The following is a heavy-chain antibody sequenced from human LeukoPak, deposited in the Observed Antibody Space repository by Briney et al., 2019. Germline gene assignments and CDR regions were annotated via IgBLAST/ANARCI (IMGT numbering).Heavy chain of an antibody. CDR1: GYTFTSYC. J-gene: IGHJ4*02. Sequence: ASVKVSCKASGYTFTSYCMHWVLQAPGQGLEWMGIINPSGGSTSYAQKFQGRVTMTRDTSTSTVYMELSSLRSEDTAVYYCARDLRGAFDYWGQGTLVTVSS. V-gene: IGHV1-46*01. D-gene: IGHD3-16*01. CDR2: INPSGGST. CDR3: ARDLRGAFDY.